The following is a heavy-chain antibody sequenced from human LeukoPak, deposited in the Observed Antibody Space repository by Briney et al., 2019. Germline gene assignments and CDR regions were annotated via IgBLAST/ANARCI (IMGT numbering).Heavy chain of an antibody. J-gene: IGHJ4*02. D-gene: IGHD3-10*01. CDR2: ISYDGSNK. CDR3: AKDGYYGSGY. V-gene: IGHV3-30*18. Sequence: AGGSLRLSCAASGFTFSSYGMHSVRQAPGKGLEWVAVISYDGSNKYYADSVKGRFTISRDNSKNTLYLQMNSLRAEDTAVYYCAKDGYYGSGYWGQGTLVTVSS. CDR1: GFTFSSYG.